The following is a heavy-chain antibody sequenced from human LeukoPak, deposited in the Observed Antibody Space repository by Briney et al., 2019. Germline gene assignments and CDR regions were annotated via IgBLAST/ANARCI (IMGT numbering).Heavy chain of an antibody. CDR1: GGSISSYY. J-gene: IGHJ6*03. Sequence: KASETLSLTCTVSGGSISSYYWSWIRQPPGKGLEWIGYIYTSGSTNYNPSLKSRVTISVDTSKNQVSLKVSSVTAADTAVYYCARAPTKIYYYMDVWGKGTTVTVSS. CDR3: ARAPTKIYYYMDV. V-gene: IGHV4-4*09. CDR2: IYTSGST. D-gene: IGHD5-24*01.